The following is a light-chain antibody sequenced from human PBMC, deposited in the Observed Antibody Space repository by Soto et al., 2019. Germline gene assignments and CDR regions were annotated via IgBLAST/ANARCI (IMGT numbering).Light chain of an antibody. CDR1: QSLNSW. CDR3: QQYNTYS. CDR2: KAS. J-gene: IGKJ2*01. V-gene: IGKV1-5*03. Sequence: DIQMTQSPSTLSASVGDRVSITCRASQSLNSWSAWYQQKPGKAPKLLIYKASTLECGVPSRFSGSGSGTEFTLTISSLQPDDFATYYCQQYNTYSFGQGTKLDIK.